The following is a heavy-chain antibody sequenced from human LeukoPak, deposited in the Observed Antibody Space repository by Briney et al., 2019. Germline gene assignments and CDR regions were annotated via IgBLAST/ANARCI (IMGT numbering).Heavy chain of an antibody. V-gene: IGHV3-9*01. Sequence: GGSLRLSCAASGFTFDDYAMHWVRQAPGKGLEWVSGISWNSGSIGYADSVKGRFTISRDNAKNSLYLQMNSLRAEDTALYYCARAETIVAMGDYWGQGTLVTVSS. D-gene: IGHD5-12*01. J-gene: IGHJ4*02. CDR2: ISWNSGSI. CDR3: ARAETIVAMGDY. CDR1: GFTFDDYA.